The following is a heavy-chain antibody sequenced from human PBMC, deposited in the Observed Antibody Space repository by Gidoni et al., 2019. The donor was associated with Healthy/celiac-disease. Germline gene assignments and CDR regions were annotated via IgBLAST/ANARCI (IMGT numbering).Heavy chain of an antibody. J-gene: IGHJ5*02. CDR2: IYYSGST. Sequence: QVQLQESGPGLVKPSETLSLTCTVSGGSISSYYWSWIRQPPGKGLEWIGYIYYSGSTNYNPSLKSRVTISVDTSKNQFSLKLSSVTAADTAVYYCARRPGGWFDPWGQGTLVTVSS. D-gene: IGHD3-16*01. CDR3: ARRPGGWFDP. CDR1: GGSISSYY. V-gene: IGHV4-59*01.